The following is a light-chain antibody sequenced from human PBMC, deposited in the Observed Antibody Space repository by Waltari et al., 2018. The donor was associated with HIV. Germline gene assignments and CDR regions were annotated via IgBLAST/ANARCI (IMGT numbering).Light chain of an antibody. V-gene: IGLV2-11*01. J-gene: IGLJ3*02. CDR2: DVT. Sequence: QSALTQPRSVSGSPGQSVTISCTGTRSDIGDYNYVSWYQQHPGKAPKLMIYDVTKRPSGVPDRFSGSKSGNTASLTISGLQAEDEAAYYCCSFAGSYTLVFGGGTKLTVL. CDR1: RSDIGDYNY. CDR3: CSFAGSYTLV.